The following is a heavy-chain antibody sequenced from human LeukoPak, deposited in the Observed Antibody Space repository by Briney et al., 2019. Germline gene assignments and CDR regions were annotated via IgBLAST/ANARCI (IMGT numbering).Heavy chain of an antibody. J-gene: IGHJ4*02. CDR3: ARVFDS. Sequence: SEPLSFTCTVSGGSVYTSDYYWGWVRQPPGKGPEWIGDIFYTGKTNYNPSLKSRVSISIDTSKNQFSLKLTSVTAADTAVYYCARVFDSWGQGTLVTVSS. CDR2: IFYTGKT. CDR1: GGSVYTSDYY. V-gene: IGHV4-39*07.